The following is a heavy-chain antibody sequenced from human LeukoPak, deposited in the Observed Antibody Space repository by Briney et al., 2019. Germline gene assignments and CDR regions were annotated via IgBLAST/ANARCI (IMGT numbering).Heavy chain of an antibody. D-gene: IGHD3-10*01. Sequence: ASVKVSCKVSGFTLSQLAIHWVRQAPGKGLEWMGGFDPEDGETIYAPEFQGRVSMTEDRSTDTAYMGLSSLRSEDTAMYYCATDGGLGRYYYHWGQGTLVTDSS. V-gene: IGHV1-24*01. J-gene: IGHJ1*01. CDR2: FDPEDGET. CDR1: GFTLSQLA. CDR3: ATDGGLGRYYYH.